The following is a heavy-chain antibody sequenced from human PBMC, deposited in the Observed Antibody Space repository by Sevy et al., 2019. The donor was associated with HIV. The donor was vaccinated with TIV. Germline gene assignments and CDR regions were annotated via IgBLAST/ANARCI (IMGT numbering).Heavy chain of an antibody. V-gene: IGHV3-66*02. D-gene: IGHD6-19*01. CDR3: VSLFLSYRSGWSYFDY. J-gene: IGHJ4*02. CDR1: GFTVNDKY. Sequence: GGSLRLSCAISGFTVNDKYIIWVRQAPGKGLEWVSVIFSSGSTYYADCAKGRFTISRDNSKNTVDLQMNSVRAEDTAVYYCVSLFLSYRSGWSYFDYWGQGTLVTVSS. CDR2: IFSSGST.